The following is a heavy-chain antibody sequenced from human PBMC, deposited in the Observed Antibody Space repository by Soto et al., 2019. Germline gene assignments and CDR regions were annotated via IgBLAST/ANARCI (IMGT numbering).Heavy chain of an antibody. CDR3: SRDPGRGEPPFDY. D-gene: IGHD3-10*01. V-gene: IGHV3-33*01. J-gene: IGHJ4*02. CDR2: IWNDVTNK. Sequence: QVQLVESGGGVVQPGVSLRISCAGSGFNFKNYGMHWVRQGPGKGLEWVAVIWNDVTNKYYGDSFQGRVTISRDNSKNTVYLQLNSLRVDDTAVYQCSRDPGRGEPPFDYWGQGTLVTVSP. CDR1: GFNFKNYG.